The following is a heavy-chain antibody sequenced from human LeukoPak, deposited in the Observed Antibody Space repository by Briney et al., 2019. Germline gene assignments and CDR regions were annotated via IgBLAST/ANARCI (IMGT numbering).Heavy chain of an antibody. D-gene: IGHD2-8*01. CDR3: ARDLMEGYCINGVCYKFGFDI. CDR1: GYSFTGHY. CDR2: INPNSGDT. V-gene: IGHV1-2*02. Sequence: ASVKVSCKAFGYSFTGHYMHWVRQAPGQGLEWMGWINPNSGDTNYAQKFQGRVTMTRDTSISTAYMELSRLRSDDTAVYYCARDLMEGYCINGVCYKFGFDIWGQGTMVTVSS. J-gene: IGHJ3*02.